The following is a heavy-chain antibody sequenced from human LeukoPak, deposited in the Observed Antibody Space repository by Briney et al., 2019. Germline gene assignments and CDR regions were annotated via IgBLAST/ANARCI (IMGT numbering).Heavy chain of an antibody. Sequence: GRSLRLSCAASGFTFSSYNMNWVRQAPGKGLEWVASISNSGTYIYDADSVKGRFTISRDNAKNSLYLQMNSLRAEDTAVYYCARGFRGWYYFDYWGQGTVVTVSS. D-gene: IGHD6-19*01. CDR2: ISNSGTYI. CDR3: ARGFRGWYYFDY. CDR1: GFTFSSYN. V-gene: IGHV3-21*01. J-gene: IGHJ4*02.